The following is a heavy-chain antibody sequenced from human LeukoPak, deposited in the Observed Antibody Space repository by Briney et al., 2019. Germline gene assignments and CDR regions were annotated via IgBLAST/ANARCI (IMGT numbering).Heavy chain of an antibody. J-gene: IGHJ4*02. D-gene: IGHD3-16*01. V-gene: IGHV4-61*02. CDR3: ARQGRGVMPFDY. CDR2: IYTSEST. CDR1: GGSLSSGSYY. Sequence: PSETLSLTCTVSGGSLSSGSYYWSWIRQPAGKGLEWIGRIYTSESTNYIPSLKSRVTISVDTSKNQFSLKLSSVTAADTAVYYCARQGRGVMPFDYWGQGTLVTVSS.